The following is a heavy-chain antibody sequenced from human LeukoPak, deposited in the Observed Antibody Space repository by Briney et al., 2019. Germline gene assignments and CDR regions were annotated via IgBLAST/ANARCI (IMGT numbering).Heavy chain of an antibody. CDR1: GGSISSSSYY. CDR2: IYYSGST. V-gene: IGHV4-39*01. D-gene: IGHD5-18*01. Sequence: TETLSLTCTVSGGSISSSSYYWGWIRQPPGKGLEWTGSIYYSGSTYYNPSLKSRVTISVDTSKNQFSLKLSSVTAADTAVYYCARPDTAMASFDYWGQGTLVTVSS. CDR3: ARPDTAMASFDY. J-gene: IGHJ4*02.